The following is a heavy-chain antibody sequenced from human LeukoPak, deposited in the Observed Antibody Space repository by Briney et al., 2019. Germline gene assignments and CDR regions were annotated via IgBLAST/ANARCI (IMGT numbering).Heavy chain of an antibody. CDR3: AKDRGDGYNRGIYFDY. J-gene: IGHJ4*02. V-gene: IGHV3-23*01. D-gene: IGHD5-24*01. Sequence: PGGSLRLSCAASGFTFSSYAMSWVRQAPGKGLEWVSAISGSGGSTYYADSVKGRFTIFRDNSKNTLYLQMNSLRAEDTAVYYCAKDRGDGYNRGIYFDYWGQGTLVTVSS. CDR2: ISGSGGST. CDR1: GFTFSSYA.